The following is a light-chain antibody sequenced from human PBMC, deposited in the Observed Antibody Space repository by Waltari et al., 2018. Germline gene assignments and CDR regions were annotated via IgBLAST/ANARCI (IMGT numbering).Light chain of an antibody. Sequence: CRASQSGGRSVAWYQQKPGQAPKLRIYGASTRATGIPDRFSGSGSGTDFSLTISSLEPEDFAIYFCQHYVRLPATFGQGTKVEIK. CDR2: GAS. J-gene: IGKJ1*01. V-gene: IGKV3-20*01. CDR1: QSGGRS. CDR3: QHYVRLPAT.